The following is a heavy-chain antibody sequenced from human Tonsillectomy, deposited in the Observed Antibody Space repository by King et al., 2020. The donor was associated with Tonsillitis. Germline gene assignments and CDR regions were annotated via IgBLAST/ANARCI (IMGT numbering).Heavy chain of an antibody. CDR2: ISFGSGNI. CDR3: ARDQRPNGMDV. Sequence: VQLVESGGGLVQPGGSLRLSCAASGFTFSSYNMNWVRQAPGKGLEWVSYISFGSGNIYYADSVKGRFTISRDNAKNSLYLQMNSLRAEETAVYYCARDQRPNGMDVWGQGTTVTVSS. V-gene: IGHV3-48*01. CDR1: GFTFSSYN. J-gene: IGHJ6*02.